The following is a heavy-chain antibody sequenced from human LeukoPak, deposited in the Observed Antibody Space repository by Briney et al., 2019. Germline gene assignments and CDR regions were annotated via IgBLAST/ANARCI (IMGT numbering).Heavy chain of an antibody. CDR1: GFTFSSYD. V-gene: IGHV3-48*03. CDR3: ARDQEIDY. J-gene: IGHJ4*02. CDR2: ISSSGSTI. Sequence: GGSLRLYCAASGFTFSSYDLIWARQAPGKGLEWASYISSSGSTIYYADSVKGRFTISRDNAKNSLYLQMNSLRAEDTAVYYWARDQEIDYWSQGTLVTVS. D-gene: IGHD5-24*01.